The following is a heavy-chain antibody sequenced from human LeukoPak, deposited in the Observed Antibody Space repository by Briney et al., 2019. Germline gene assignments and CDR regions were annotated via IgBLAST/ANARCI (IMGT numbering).Heavy chain of an antibody. V-gene: IGHV4-59*01. D-gene: IGHD3-22*01. CDR2: IYYSGST. Sequence: SETLSLTCTVSGGSISSYYWSWIRQPPGKGLEWIGYIYYSGSTNYNPSLKSRVTISVDTSKNQFSLKLSSVTAADTAVYYCARVPVYYYDSSDPRWYFDYWGQGTLVTVSS. CDR3: ARVPVYYYDSSDPRWYFDY. CDR1: GGSISSYY. J-gene: IGHJ4*02.